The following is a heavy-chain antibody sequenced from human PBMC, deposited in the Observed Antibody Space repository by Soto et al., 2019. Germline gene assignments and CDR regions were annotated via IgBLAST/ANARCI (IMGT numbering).Heavy chain of an antibody. CDR1: CGSISSGGYS. J-gene: IGHJ5*02. CDR3: ARVAGSGWYDA. V-gene: IGHV4-30-2*01. Sequence: SETLSLTCAVSCGSISSGGYSWSWIRQPPGKGLEWIGYIYHSGSTYYNPSLKSRVTISVDRSKNQFSLKLSSVTAADTAVYYCARVAGSGWYDAWGQGTLVTVSS. CDR2: IYHSGST. D-gene: IGHD6-19*01.